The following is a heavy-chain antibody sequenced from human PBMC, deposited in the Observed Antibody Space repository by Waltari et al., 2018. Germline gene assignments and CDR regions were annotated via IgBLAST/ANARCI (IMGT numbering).Heavy chain of an antibody. Sequence: QVQLQESGPGLVKPSETLSLTCTVSGGSISSYYWSWIRQPAGKGLGWIGRIYTSGSTNYNPSLKSRVTMSVDTSKNQFSLKLSSVTAADTAVYYCARIYNWNLRGFFYDAFDIWGQGTMVTVSS. V-gene: IGHV4-4*07. D-gene: IGHD1-7*01. CDR3: ARIYNWNLRGFFYDAFDI. CDR2: IYTSGST. CDR1: GGSISSYY. J-gene: IGHJ3*02.